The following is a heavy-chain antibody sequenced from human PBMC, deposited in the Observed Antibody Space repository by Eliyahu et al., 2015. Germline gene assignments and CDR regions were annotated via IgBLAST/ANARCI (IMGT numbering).Heavy chain of an antibody. CDR1: GYTFTDXY. V-gene: IGHV1-2*06. CDR3: ARDRRSGGSYYSNH. D-gene: IGHD2-15*01. Sequence: QVQLXQSGAEVKKPGASVKVSCKASGYTFTDXYMPWVRQAPGQGXEWMGRINPNXGDTNSAQKFQGRVTMTRDTSISTAYMELYSLTSDDTAVYYCARDRRSGGSYYSNHWGQGTLVTVSS. J-gene: IGHJ5*02. CDR2: INPNXGDT.